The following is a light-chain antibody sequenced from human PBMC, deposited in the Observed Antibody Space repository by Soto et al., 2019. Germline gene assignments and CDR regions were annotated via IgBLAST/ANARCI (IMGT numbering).Light chain of an antibody. J-gene: IGKJ3*01. CDR2: GAS. Sequence: EIVLTQSPGTLALSPGERATLSCRASQSVNNNYLTWYQQKRGQAPRLLIHGASSRATGIPDRFSGSGSGTDFTHPISRLEPEDFAVYYCQQYRSSPFTFGPGTRVGIK. CDR1: QSVNNNY. V-gene: IGKV3-20*01. CDR3: QQYRSSPFT.